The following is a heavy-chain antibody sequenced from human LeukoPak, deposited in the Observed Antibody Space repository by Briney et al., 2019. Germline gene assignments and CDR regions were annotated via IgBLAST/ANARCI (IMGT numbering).Heavy chain of an antibody. Sequence: ASVKVSCKASGYTFTSYYMHWVRQAPGQGLEWMGIINPSGGSTSYAQKFQGRVTMTRDTSTSTVYMELSSLRSEDTAVYYCARDGSLGDDDYGDYVYGYWGQGTLVTVSS. J-gene: IGHJ4*02. CDR3: ARDGSLGDDDYGDYVYGY. CDR2: INPSGGST. CDR1: GYTFTSYY. V-gene: IGHV1-46*01. D-gene: IGHD4-17*01.